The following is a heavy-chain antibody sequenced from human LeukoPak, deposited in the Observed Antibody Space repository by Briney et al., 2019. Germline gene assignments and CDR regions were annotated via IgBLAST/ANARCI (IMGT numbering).Heavy chain of an antibody. CDR2: INHSGST. D-gene: IGHD1-26*01. CDR1: GVSFSGYY. J-gene: IGHJ4*02. CDR3: ASARELPSLDPPGDY. Sequence: PSETLSLTCAVYGVSFSGYYWSWIRQPPGKGLEWIGEINHSGSTNYNPSLKSRVTISVDTSKNQFSLKLSSVTVADTAVYYCASARELPSLDPPGDYWGQGTLVTVSS. V-gene: IGHV4-34*01.